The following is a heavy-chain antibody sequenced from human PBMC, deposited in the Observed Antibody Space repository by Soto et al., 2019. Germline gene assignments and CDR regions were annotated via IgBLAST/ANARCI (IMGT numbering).Heavy chain of an antibody. CDR1: EFTFGRYT. Sequence: QVQLVESGGGVVQPGRSLRLSCAASEFTFGRYTMHWVRQAPGKGLEWVATISYDGSNKNYADSVKGRFIISRDNSKNTLFLQMNSLRPEDTAVYYCARDNGGNAAAGMGYFFDYWGQGNLVTVSS. CDR3: ARDNGGNAAAGMGYFFDY. J-gene: IGHJ4*02. CDR2: ISYDGSNK. D-gene: IGHD6-13*01. V-gene: IGHV3-30-3*01.